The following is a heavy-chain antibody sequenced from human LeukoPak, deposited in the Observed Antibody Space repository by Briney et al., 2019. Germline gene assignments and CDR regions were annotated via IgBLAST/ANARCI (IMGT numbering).Heavy chain of an antibody. CDR1: GYTFTSYG. D-gene: IGHD1-7*01. CDR2: ISAYNGNT. Sequence: ASVKVSCKASGYTFTSYGISWVRQAPGQGLEWKGWISAYNGNTNYAQKLQGRVTMTTDTSTSTAYMELRSLRSDDTAVYYCARADMSEGTSHFDYWGQGTLVTVSS. J-gene: IGHJ4*02. CDR3: ARADMSEGTSHFDY. V-gene: IGHV1-18*01.